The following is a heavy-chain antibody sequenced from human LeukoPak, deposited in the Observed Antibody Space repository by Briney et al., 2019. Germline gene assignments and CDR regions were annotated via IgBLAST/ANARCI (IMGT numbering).Heavy chain of an antibody. CDR1: GGSISSGGYY. V-gene: IGHV4-31*11. Sequence: PSETLSLTCAVSGGSISSGGYYWSWIRQHPGKGLEWIGYIYYSGSTYYNPSLKSRVTISVDTSENQFSLKLSSVTAADTAVYYCARGACSSTSCYNAYYYYGMDVWGQGTTVTVSS. CDR3: ARGACSSTSCYNAYYYYGMDV. J-gene: IGHJ6*02. CDR2: IYYSGST. D-gene: IGHD2-2*02.